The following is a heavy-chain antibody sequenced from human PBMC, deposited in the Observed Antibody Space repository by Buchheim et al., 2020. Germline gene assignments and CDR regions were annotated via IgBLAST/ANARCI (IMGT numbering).Heavy chain of an antibody. V-gene: IGHV3-30*02. CDR3: AKDQYYDFVRD. Sequence: QVQLVESGGGVVQPGRSLRLSCAASGFTFSSHGMHWVRQAPGKGLEWVAFIRYDGSNKYYADSVKGRFTISRDNSKNKLYLQMNSLRAEDTAVYYCAKDQYYDFVRDWGQGTL. D-gene: IGHD3-3*01. J-gene: IGHJ4*02. CDR2: IRYDGSNK. CDR1: GFTFSSHG.